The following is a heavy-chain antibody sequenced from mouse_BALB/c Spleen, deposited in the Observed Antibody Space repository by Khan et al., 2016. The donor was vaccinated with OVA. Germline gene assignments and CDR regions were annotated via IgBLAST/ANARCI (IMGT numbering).Heavy chain of an antibody. CDR2: INGNGDST. CDR1: GFTFSSYG. Sequence: EVQLVEPGGDLVQPGGSLKLSCAASGFTFSSYGMAWDRQTPDKRLELVATINGNGDSTYYPDSVKGRFTSYRDNVKHTLYLQLGSLKSEDTAIDYCVRDGGAMGYWGQGTSVTVSS. V-gene: IGHV5-6-3*01. CDR3: VRDGGAMGY. J-gene: IGHJ4*01.